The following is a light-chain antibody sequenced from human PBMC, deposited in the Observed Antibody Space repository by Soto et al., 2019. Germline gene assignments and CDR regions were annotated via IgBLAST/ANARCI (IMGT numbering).Light chain of an antibody. J-gene: IGKJ4*01. CDR3: PQVNSFPGT. V-gene: IGKV1-12*01. CDR2: AAS. CDR1: QGISSW. Sequence: DIQMTQSPSSVSASLGDRVTITCRASQGISSWLAWYQQKPGKAPKLMIYAASSLQSGVPSRFRVSRSRRYLTLTIINLQPEDFQTYHCPQVNSFPGTVVGGTQVDIK.